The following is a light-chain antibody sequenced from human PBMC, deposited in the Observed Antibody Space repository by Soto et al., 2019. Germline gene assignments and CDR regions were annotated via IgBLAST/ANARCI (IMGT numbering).Light chain of an antibody. CDR1: QSGTSNY. V-gene: IGKV3-20*01. CDR3: QHYGSPPGT. CDR2: GAS. J-gene: IGKJ4*01. Sequence: EVVLTQSPGTLSLSPGKRATLSCRASQSGTSNYLAWYQHKPGQAPRLLIYGASSRATGIPDRFSGSGSGTDFTLTISRLDPEDFALYYCQHYGSPPGTFGGGTKVEIK.